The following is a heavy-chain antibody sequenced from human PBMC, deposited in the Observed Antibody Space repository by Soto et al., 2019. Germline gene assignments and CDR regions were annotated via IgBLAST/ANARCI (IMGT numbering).Heavy chain of an antibody. Sequence: QVQLAQSGAEVRKPGSSVKVSCRASGGSFSDFAFSWVRQAPGQGLEWMGGTIPMFAASKYAQRFQGRITSNREESTVTVYCPRAVPTSDCTAVYFCARRVIVAGPAALSSYDVYSNYLFDSWGQGPLFSVS. CDR1: GGSFSDFA. D-gene: IGHD3-22*01. J-gene: IGHJ4*02. V-gene: IGHV1-69*01. CDR2: TIPMFAAS. CDR3: ARRVIVAGPAALSSYDVYSNYLFDS.